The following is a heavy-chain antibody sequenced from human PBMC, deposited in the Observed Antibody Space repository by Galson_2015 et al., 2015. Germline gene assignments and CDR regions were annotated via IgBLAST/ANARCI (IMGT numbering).Heavy chain of an antibody. CDR2: IYPGTSDT. D-gene: IGHD6-19*01. CDR3: ARRGQWVPREFDY. CDR1: GYSFTSHW. V-gene: IGHV5-51*01. Sequence: QSGAEVKKPGESLQISCTGSGYSFTSHWIVWVRQTPGKGLEWMGIIYPGTSDTRYSPSFQGQVTISADKSLNTAYLQWSSLTASDTAMYYCARRGQWVPREFDYWGQGTLVTVSS. J-gene: IGHJ4*02.